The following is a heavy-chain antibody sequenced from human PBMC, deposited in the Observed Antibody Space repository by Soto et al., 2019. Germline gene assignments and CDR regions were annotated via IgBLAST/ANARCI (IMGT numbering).Heavy chain of an antibody. J-gene: IGHJ4*02. CDR2: IYHSGST. V-gene: IGHV4-4*02. CDR1: SGSISSSNW. Sequence: QVQLQESGPGLVKPSGTLSLTCAVSSGSISSSNWWSWVRQPPGKGLEWIGEIYHSGSTNYNPSPKGRVPISVDKSQNQFALKLGSVTAADTAGYYCARVRGGGSSGLGYWGQGTLVTVSS. CDR3: ARVRGGGSSGLGY. D-gene: IGHD1-26*01.